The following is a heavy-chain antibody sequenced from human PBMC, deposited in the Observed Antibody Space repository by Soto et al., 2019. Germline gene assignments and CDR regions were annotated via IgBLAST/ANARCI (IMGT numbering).Heavy chain of an antibody. CDR3: ARDFKRYSSSPGPLEY. V-gene: IGHV4-30-4*01. Sequence: QVQLQESGPGLVQPSQTLSLTCTVSGDSISSGDYYWSWVRQSPGKGLEWIGCIYYSGTTYYNPSLEPRLTMSADTSKNQFSLRLSSVTAADTAMYFCARDFKRYSSSPGPLEYWCQGTLVTVSS. CDR2: IYYSGTT. CDR1: GDSISSGDYY. D-gene: IGHD6-6*01. J-gene: IGHJ4*02.